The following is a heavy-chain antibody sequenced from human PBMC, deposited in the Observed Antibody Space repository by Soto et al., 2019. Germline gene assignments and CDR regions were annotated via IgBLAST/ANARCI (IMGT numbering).Heavy chain of an antibody. V-gene: IGHV3-33*01. CDR1: GFTFSSYG. D-gene: IGHD6-13*01. Sequence: GGSLRLSCAASGFTFSSYGMHWVRQAPGKGLEWVAVIWYDGSNKYYADPVKGRFTISRDNSKNTLYLQVNSLRAEDTAVYYCARLHSPYHYYYGMDVWGQGTTVTVSS. CDR3: ARLHSPYHYYYGMDV. CDR2: IWYDGSNK. J-gene: IGHJ6*02.